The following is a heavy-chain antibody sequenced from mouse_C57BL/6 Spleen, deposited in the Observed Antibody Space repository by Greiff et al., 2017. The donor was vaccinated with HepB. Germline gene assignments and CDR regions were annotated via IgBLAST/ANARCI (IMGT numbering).Heavy chain of an antibody. J-gene: IGHJ2*01. V-gene: IGHV1-82*01. CDR2: IYPGDGDT. CDR1: GYAFSSSW. Sequence: VKLQESGPELVKPGASVKISCKASGYAFSSSWMNWVKQSPGKGLEWIGRIYPGDGDTNYNGKFKGKATLTADKSSSTAYMQLSSLTSEDSAVYFCARSRFDYWGQGTTLTVSS. CDR3: ARSRFDY.